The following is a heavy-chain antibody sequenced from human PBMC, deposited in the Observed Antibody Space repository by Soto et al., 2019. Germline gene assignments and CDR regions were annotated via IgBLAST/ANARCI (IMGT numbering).Heavy chain of an antibody. Sequence: QVQLVQSGAEVKKPGASVKVSCKASGYTFTSYAIHWVRQAPGQRLEWMGWINAGNGNTKYSQKFQGRVIITRDTFAGTAYMELRSLRSEDTAVYYCATPIVAFYWGQGTLVTVSS. V-gene: IGHV1-3*01. CDR1: GYTFTSYA. CDR3: ATPIVAFY. D-gene: IGHD5-12*01. CDR2: INAGNGNT. J-gene: IGHJ4*02.